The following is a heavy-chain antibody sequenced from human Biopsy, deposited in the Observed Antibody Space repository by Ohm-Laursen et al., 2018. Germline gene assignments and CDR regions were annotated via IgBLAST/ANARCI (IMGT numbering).Heavy chain of an antibody. J-gene: IGHJ4*02. CDR1: GFNFGNYG. CDR3: AGDPGQDGAIDF. Sequence: SLRLSCAASGFNFGNYGMHWVRQAPGKGLEWVAVIWHDERNKQYADSVKGRVTISRDNSKSTLFLQMDSLRVDDTAVYHCAGDPGQDGAIDFWGQGTLVSVS. CDR2: IWHDERNK. V-gene: IGHV3-33*01. D-gene: IGHD4/OR15-4a*01.